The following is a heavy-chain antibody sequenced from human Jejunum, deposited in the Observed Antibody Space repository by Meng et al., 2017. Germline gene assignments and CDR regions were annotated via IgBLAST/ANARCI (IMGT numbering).Heavy chain of an antibody. Sequence: PLTQGAAGLSQPSETRSLTVTVDVTSLNKYDLSWSWIRQSPGKGLEWIGLIDHRGSTNYNPSLKSRVTISLDTSKNQFSLNLNSVTAADTAVYYCARGSYGDSTDPWGQGILVTVSS. V-gene: IGHV4-34*01. J-gene: IGHJ5*02. CDR1: VTSLNKYD. D-gene: IGHD4-17*01. CDR3: ARGSYGDSTDP. CDR2: IDHRGST.